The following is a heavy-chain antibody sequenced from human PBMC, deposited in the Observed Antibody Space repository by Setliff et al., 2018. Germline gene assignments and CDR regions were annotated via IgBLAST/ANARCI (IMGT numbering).Heavy chain of an antibody. CDR1: GYIFTRYR. CDR3: ARRSGDRGMTTGWPDDFDY. D-gene: IGHD4-17*01. J-gene: IGHJ4*01. CDR2: ISTRNDDT. Sequence: ASVKVSCKASGYIFTRYRITWVRQSPGQGLEWMGWISTRNDDTGYAQKFKGRVTLTTDTSTYTAYMELRSLRSDDPAVYYCARRSGDRGMTTGWPDDFDYWGRGTLVTVSS. V-gene: IGHV1-18*01.